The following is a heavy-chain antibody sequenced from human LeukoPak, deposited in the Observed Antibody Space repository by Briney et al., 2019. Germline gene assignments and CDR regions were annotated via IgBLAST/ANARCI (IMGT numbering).Heavy chain of an antibody. Sequence: AETLCLTCTVSGGSISSYYWNWVRQPAGKGLEWIGRIYTSGSTSYNSSLKSPVTMSVDTSKNQFSLKLSSVTAADTAVYYCARDVGGYNYGYSLDYWGPGTLDPVSS. D-gene: IGHD5-18*01. CDR2: IYTSGST. CDR3: ARDVGGYNYGYSLDY. CDR1: GGSISSYY. V-gene: IGHV4-4*07. J-gene: IGHJ4*02.